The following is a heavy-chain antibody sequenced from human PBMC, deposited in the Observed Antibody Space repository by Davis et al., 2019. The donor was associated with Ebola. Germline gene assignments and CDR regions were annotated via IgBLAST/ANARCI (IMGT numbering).Heavy chain of an antibody. V-gene: IGHV3-7*01. CDR3: ARDQSWSFDY. CDR1: GFTFSVFW. Sequence: GESLKISCATSGFTFSVFWMSWVRQAPGKGLEWVANIKRDGSEKYYVDSVRGRFTISRDNTKNSLYLQMNSLRAEDTAVYYCARDQSWSFDYWGLGTLVTVSS. D-gene: IGHD2-8*02. CDR2: IKRDGSEK. J-gene: IGHJ4*02.